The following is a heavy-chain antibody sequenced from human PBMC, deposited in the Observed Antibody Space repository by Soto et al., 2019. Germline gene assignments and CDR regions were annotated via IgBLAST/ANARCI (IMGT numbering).Heavy chain of an antibody. CDR3: AGGKRWLQFAFDPSDY. D-gene: IGHD5-12*01. CDR2: IIPIFGTA. V-gene: IGHV1-69*13. Sequence: ASVKVSCKASGGTFSSYAISWVRQAPGQGLEWMGGIIPIFGTANYAQKFQGRVTITADESTSTAYMELSSLRSEDTAVYYCAGGKRWLQFAFDPSDYWGQGTLVTVSS. CDR1: GGTFSSYA. J-gene: IGHJ4*02.